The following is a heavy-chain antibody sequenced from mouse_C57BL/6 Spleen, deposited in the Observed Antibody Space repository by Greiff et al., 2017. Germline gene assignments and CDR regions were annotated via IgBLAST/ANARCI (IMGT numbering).Heavy chain of an antibody. Sequence: VQLQQSGAELVRPGASVKLSCKASGYTFTDYYINWVKQRPGQGLEWIARIYPGSGNTYYNEKFKGKATLTAEKSSSTAYMQLSSLTSEDSAVYFCARCPSSYDAMDYWGQGTSVTVSS. V-gene: IGHV1-76*01. J-gene: IGHJ4*01. CDR3: ARCPSSYDAMDY. CDR1: GYTFTDYY. CDR2: IYPGSGNT. D-gene: IGHD1-1*01.